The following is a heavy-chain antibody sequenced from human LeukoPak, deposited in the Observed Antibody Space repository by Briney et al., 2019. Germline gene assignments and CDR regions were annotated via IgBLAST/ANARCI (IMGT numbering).Heavy chain of an antibody. D-gene: IGHD6-19*01. J-gene: IGHJ4*02. Sequence: GGSLRLSCAASGFTFSSYGMHWVRQAPGKGLEWVAVISYDGSNKYYADSVKGRFTISRDNSKNTLYLQMNSLRAEDTAVYYCAKDSSPRSGWCHFDYWGQGTPVTVSS. CDR1: GFTFSSYG. CDR3: AKDSSPRSGWCHFDY. V-gene: IGHV3-30*18. CDR2: ISYDGSNK.